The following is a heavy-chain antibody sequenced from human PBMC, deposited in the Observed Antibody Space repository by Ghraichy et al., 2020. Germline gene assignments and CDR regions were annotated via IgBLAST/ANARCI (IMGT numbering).Heavy chain of an antibody. J-gene: IGHJ5*02. CDR3: ARRSYCSGGSCSLSLDP. V-gene: IGHV5-51*01. CDR1: GYSFTSYW. Sequence: GESLNISCKGSGYSFTSYWIGWVRQMPGKGLEWMGIIYPGDSDTRYSPSFQGQVTISADKSISTAYLQWSSLKASDTAMYYCARRSYCSGGSCSLSLDPWGQGTLVTVSS. CDR2: IYPGDSDT. D-gene: IGHD2-15*01.